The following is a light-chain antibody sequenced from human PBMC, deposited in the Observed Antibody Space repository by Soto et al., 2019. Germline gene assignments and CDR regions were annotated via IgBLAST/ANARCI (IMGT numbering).Light chain of an antibody. CDR1: QSIDNNH. J-gene: IGKJ4*01. CDR2: DAS. Sequence: EIVLTQSPGTLSSSPGERAILSCRASQSIDNNHLAWYQQKPGQAPRLLIYDASNRAAGIPDRVSGSGSGTDFTLTINRLEPEDSAVYYCQRYGNSPLFAFGGGSKVDIK. V-gene: IGKV3-20*01. CDR3: QRYGNSPLFA.